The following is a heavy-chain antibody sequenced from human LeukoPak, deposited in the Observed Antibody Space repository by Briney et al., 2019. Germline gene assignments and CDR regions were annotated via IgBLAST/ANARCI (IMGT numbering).Heavy chain of an antibody. CDR1: GGSISSYY. Sequence: SETLSLTCTVSGGSISSYYWSWIRQPPGKGLEWIGYMYYSGSTNYNPSLKSRVTISVDTSKNQFSLKLSSVTAADTAVYYCARDSMYAFEHYGMDVWGKGTTVTVSS. J-gene: IGHJ6*04. D-gene: IGHD2-8*01. V-gene: IGHV4-59*01. CDR3: ARDSMYAFEHYGMDV. CDR2: MYYSGST.